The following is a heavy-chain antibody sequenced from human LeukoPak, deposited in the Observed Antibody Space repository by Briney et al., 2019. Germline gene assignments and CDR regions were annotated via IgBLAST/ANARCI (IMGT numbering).Heavy chain of an antibody. V-gene: IGHV4-39*07. CDR2: IYYSGIT. D-gene: IGHD6-13*01. CDR1: GGSLSSSSYY. J-gene: IGHJ4*02. CDR3: AREGPYSSRWYFFDY. Sequence: SETLSLTCSVSGGSLSSSSYYWGWIRQPPGKGLEWIGSIYYSGITYYNPSLKSRVTISVDTSKNQFSLKLSSVTAADTAVYYCAREGPYSSRWYFFDYWGQGTLVTVSS.